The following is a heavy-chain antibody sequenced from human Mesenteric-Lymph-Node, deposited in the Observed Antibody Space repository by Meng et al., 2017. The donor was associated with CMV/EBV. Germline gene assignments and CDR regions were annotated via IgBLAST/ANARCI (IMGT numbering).Heavy chain of an antibody. CDR2: FYHSGST. J-gene: IGHJ4*02. D-gene: IGHD3-22*01. CDR1: DGSVSSGSYY. V-gene: IGHV4-61*01. Sequence: SETLSLTCTVSDGSVSSGSYYWSWIRQPPGKGLEWIGYFYHSGSTSYNPSLKSRVTISVDTSKNQFPLKLTSVTAADTAVYFCARDVPYFYDSRTYPGNYFDHWGQGTQVTVSS. CDR3: ARDVPYFYDSRTYPGNYFDH.